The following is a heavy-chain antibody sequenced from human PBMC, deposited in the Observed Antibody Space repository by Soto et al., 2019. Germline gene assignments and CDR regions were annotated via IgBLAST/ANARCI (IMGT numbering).Heavy chain of an antibody. D-gene: IGHD2-8*01. CDR2: IRSKAYGGTT. V-gene: IGHV3-49*04. Sequence: GGSLRLSCTASGFTFGDYAMSWVRQAPGKGLEWVGLIRSKAYGGTTEYAASVKGRFTISRDDSKSIAYLQMNSLKTEDTAVYYCTRYCTNGVCYHDAFDIWGQGTMVTVSS. CDR3: TRYCTNGVCYHDAFDI. CDR1: GFTFGDYA. J-gene: IGHJ3*02.